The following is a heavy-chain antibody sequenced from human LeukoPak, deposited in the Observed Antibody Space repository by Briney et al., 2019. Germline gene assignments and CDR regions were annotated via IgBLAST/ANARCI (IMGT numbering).Heavy chain of an antibody. CDR2: ISGNAGST. V-gene: IGHV3-23*01. D-gene: IGHD3-16*02. CDR1: GFTFNNYA. Sequence: GGSLRLSCAASGFTFNNYAMSWVRQAPGKGLEWVSTISGNAGSTYYADSVKGRFTISRDNSKNTLYLRMNSLRADDTAVYHCAKTIVVGGFYYYSGMDVWGQGTTVTVSS. J-gene: IGHJ6*02. CDR3: AKTIVVGGFYYYSGMDV.